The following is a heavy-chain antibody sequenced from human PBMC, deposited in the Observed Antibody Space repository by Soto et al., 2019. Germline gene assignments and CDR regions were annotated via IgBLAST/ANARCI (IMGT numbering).Heavy chain of an antibody. Sequence: SVKVSCKASGGTFSSYAISWLRQAPGQGLEWMGGIIPIFGTANYAQKFQGRVTITADESTSTAYMELSSLRSEDTAVYYCARDPQYSTSPQVFDYWGQGTLVTVSS. CDR2: IIPIFGTA. J-gene: IGHJ4*02. CDR3: ARDPQYSTSPQVFDY. CDR1: GGTFSSYA. V-gene: IGHV1-69*13. D-gene: IGHD6-6*01.